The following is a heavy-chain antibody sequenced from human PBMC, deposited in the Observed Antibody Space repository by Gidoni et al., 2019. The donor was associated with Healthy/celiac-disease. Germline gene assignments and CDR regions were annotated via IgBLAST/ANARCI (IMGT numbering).Heavy chain of an antibody. CDR2: ISGSGGST. Sequence: EVQLLESGGGLVQPGGSLRLSCAASGFTFSSYAMSWVRQAPGKGLEWVSAISGSGGSTYYADSVKGRCTISRDNSKNTLYLQMNSLRAEDTAVYYCAKVSTRKPIGIYSGSYSAAYFDYWGQGTLVTVSS. V-gene: IGHV3-23*01. CDR1: GFTFSSYA. D-gene: IGHD1-26*01. J-gene: IGHJ4*02. CDR3: AKVSTRKPIGIYSGSYSAAYFDY.